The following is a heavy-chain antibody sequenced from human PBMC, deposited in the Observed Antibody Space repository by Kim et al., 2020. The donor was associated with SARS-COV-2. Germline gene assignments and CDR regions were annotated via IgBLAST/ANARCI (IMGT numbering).Heavy chain of an antibody. CDR3: GSRPGIAVAGLDF. Sequence: ASVKVSCKASGYTFTDSAIHWLRQAPGQRLEWMGWINTGNGDTKYSQKFQDRVTITRDTSASTAYMDMTSLRSEDTAVYYCGSRPGIAVAGLDFWGQGTLVTVSS. CDR1: GYTFTDSA. V-gene: IGHV1-3*04. CDR2: INTGNGDT. J-gene: IGHJ4*02. D-gene: IGHD6-19*01.